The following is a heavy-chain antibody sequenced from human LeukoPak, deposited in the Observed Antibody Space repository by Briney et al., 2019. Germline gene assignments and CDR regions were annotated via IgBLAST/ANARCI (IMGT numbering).Heavy chain of an antibody. CDR3: ARVPIDGYNFNAFDI. CDR2: IYYSGST. D-gene: IGHD5-24*01. V-gene: IGHV4-59*01. J-gene: IGHJ3*02. CDR1: GVSISSYY. Sequence: SETLSLTCTVSGVSISSYYWSWIRQPPGKGLEWIGYIYYSGSTNYNPSLKSRVTISVDTSKNQFSLKLSSVTAADTAVYYCARVPIDGYNFNAFDIWGQGTMVTVSS.